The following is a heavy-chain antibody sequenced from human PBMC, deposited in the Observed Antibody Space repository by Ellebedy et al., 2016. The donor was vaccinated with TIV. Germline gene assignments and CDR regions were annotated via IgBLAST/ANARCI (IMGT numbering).Heavy chain of an antibody. V-gene: IGHV3-23*01. D-gene: IGHD2-8*02. Sequence: GESLKISXAASGLTFNSYAMSWVRQAPGKGLEWVSAISESGGITYYADSVKGRFTISRDNSKNTLYLQMNSLKIEDTAIYYCTTDSGRSPYNVLYYWGQGSLVTVSS. CDR2: ISESGGIT. CDR1: GLTFNSYA. CDR3: TTDSGRSPYNVLYY. J-gene: IGHJ4*02.